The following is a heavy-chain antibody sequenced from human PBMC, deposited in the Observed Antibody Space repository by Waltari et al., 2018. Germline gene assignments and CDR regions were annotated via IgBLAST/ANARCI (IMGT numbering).Heavy chain of an antibody. CDR3: AKNVGAGYGSRAYALDY. CDR2: ISANEKT. D-gene: IGHD3-16*01. J-gene: IGHJ4*02. V-gene: IGHV3-23*01. CDR1: GFAINEYA. Sequence: EEQLLESGGGLVQPGGSLRLSCEASGFAINEYAMTWVRQAPGKGLEGVATISANEKTYYADSVTGRFTISSDNSKNTVYLQLSGLRADDTALYYCAKNVGAGYGSRAYALDYWGLGTPVTVSS.